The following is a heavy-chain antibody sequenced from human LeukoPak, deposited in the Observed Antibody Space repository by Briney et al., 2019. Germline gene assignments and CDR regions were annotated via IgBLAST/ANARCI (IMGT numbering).Heavy chain of an antibody. J-gene: IGHJ4*02. CDR2: TYYRSKWYN. CDR3: ARIGGGGRSFDY. CDR1: GDSVSSNTAA. Sequence: SQTLSLTCAISGDSVSSNTAAWNWIRQSPSRGLEWLGRTYYRSKWYNDYAVSVKSRITINPDTSKNPFSLQMNSVTPEDTAVCYCARIGGGGRSFDYWGQRTLVTVSS. D-gene: IGHD3-16*01. V-gene: IGHV6-1*01.